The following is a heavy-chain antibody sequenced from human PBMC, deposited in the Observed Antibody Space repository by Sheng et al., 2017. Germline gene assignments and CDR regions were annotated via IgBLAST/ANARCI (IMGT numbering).Heavy chain of an antibody. V-gene: IGHV3-30*04. D-gene: IGHD1-1*01. J-gene: IGHJ6*03. CDR2: ISYDGSNK. CDR1: GFTFSSYA. CDR3: ARDLDWNDAPYYYMDV. Sequence: QVQLVESGGGVVQPGRSLRLSCAASGFTFSSYAMHWVRQAPGKGLEWVAVISYDGSNKYYADSVKGRFTISRDNSKNTLYLQMNSLRAEDTAVYYCARDLDWNDAPYYYMDVWGQGTTVTVSS.